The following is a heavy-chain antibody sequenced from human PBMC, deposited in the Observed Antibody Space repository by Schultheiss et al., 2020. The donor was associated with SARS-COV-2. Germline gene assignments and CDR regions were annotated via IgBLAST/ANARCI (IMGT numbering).Heavy chain of an antibody. D-gene: IGHD3-22*01. V-gene: IGHV4-31*03. CDR2: IYYSGST. Sequence: SETLSLTCTVSGGSISSGGYYWSWIRQHPGKGLEWIGYIYYSGSTYYNPSLKSRVTISVDTSKNQFSLKLSSVTAADTAVYYCARLGTYYYDNDYWGQGTLVTVSS. CDR1: GGSISSGGYY. CDR3: ARLGTYYYDNDY. J-gene: IGHJ4*02.